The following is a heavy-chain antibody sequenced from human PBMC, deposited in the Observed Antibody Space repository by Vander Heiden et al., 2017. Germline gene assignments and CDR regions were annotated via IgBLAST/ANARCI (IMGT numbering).Heavy chain of an antibody. CDR3: ARESTTSGTGWFDP. V-gene: IGHV4-31*03. CDR2: IYYSGST. D-gene: IGHD4-17*01. J-gene: IGHJ5*02. Sequence: QVQLQESGPGLVKPSQTLSLTCTVSGGSISRGGYYWSWIRQHPGKGLEWIGYIYYSGSTYYNPSLKSRLTISVDTSKNQFSLKLSSVTAADTAVYYCARESTTSGTGWFDPWGQGTLVTVSS. CDR1: GGSISRGGYY.